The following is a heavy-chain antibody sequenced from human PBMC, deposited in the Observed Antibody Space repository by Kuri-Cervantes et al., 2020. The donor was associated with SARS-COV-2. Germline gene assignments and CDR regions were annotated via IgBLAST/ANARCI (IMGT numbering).Heavy chain of an antibody. CDR1: GFTFSSYW. J-gene: IGHJ2*01. Sequence: GGSLRLSCAASGFTFSSYWMHWVRQAPGKGLVWVSRINSDGSSTSYADSVMGRFTISRDNAKNTLYLQMNSLRAEDTAVYYCARPPPGYCSSTSCYTGGDFDLWGRGTLVTVSS. D-gene: IGHD2-2*02. CDR3: ARPPPGYCSSTSCYTGGDFDL. V-gene: IGHV3-74*01. CDR2: INSDGSST.